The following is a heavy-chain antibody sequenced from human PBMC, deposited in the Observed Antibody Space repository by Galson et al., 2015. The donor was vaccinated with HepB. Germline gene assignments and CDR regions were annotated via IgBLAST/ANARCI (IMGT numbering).Heavy chain of an antibody. CDR1: GFTFSSYS. V-gene: IGHV3-48*02. CDR2: ISSSGNTI. D-gene: IGHD3-10*01. Sequence: SLILSCAAPGFTFSSYSMIWVRQAPGKGLEWISYISSSGNTIYYADSVKGRFTISRDNAKKSLFLQMNSLRDEDTAVYYCARSLYSWEFPGALIDYWGQGTLVTVSS. CDR3: ARSLYSWEFPGALIDY. J-gene: IGHJ4*02.